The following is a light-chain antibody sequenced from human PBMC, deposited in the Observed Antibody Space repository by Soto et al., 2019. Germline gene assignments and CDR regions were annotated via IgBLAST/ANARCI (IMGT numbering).Light chain of an antibody. CDR2: DVT. V-gene: IGLV2-14*01. Sequence: QSALTQPASVSGSPGQSITISCTGTSSDIGGYNYVSWYQQYPGKAPKLMIYDVTTRPSGVSNRFSGSKSGNTASLTISGLQAEDEGDYYCASYTSDSTLVFGAGTKLTVL. CDR1: SSDIGGYNY. J-gene: IGLJ2*01. CDR3: ASYTSDSTLV.